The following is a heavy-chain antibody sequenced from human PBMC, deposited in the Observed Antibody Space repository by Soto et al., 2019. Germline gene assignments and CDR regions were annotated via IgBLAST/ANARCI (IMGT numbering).Heavy chain of an antibody. D-gene: IGHD1-26*01. CDR1: GGSISSSSYY. J-gene: IGHJ5*02. V-gene: IGHV4-39*01. Sequence: PSETLSLTCTVSGGSISSSSYYWGCIRQPPGKGLEWIGSIYYSGSTYYNPSLKSRVTISVDTSKNQFSLKLSSVTAADTAVYYCARLWVGATTEGWFDPWGQGTLVTVSS. CDR3: ARLWVGATTEGWFDP. CDR2: IYYSGST.